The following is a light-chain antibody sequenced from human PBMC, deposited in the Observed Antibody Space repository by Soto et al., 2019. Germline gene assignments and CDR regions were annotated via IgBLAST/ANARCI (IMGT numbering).Light chain of an antibody. V-gene: IGLV2-14*01. CDR3: SSYTITSTVV. CDR1: SSDVGGYDF. J-gene: IGLJ2*01. CDR2: EVN. Sequence: QSALTQPASVSGSPGQSITISCTGTSSDVGGYDFVSWYQQHPGKAPKVMIYEVNKRPSGVPIRFSGSKSGNTASLTISGLQAEDEADYYCSSYTITSTVVFGEGTKVTVL.